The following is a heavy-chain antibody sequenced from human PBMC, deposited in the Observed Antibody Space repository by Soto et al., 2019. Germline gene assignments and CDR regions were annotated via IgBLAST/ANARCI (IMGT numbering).Heavy chain of an antibody. CDR3: ARSSSGHTRIDY. D-gene: IGHD6-19*01. Sequence: ASVKVSCKASGYTFTSYAMHWVRQAPGQRLEWMGWINAGNGNTKYSQKFQGRVTITRDTSASTAYMELRSLRSDDTAVYYCARSSSGHTRIDYWGQGTLVTVSS. J-gene: IGHJ4*02. V-gene: IGHV1-3*01. CDR2: INAGNGNT. CDR1: GYTFTSYA.